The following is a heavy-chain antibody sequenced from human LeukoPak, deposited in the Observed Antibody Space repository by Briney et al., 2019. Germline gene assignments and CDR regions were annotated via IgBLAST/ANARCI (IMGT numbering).Heavy chain of an antibody. Sequence: SETLSLTCAVYGGSFSGYYWSWIRQPPGKGLEWIGEINHSGSTNYNPSLKSRVTISVDTSKNQFSLKLSSVTAADTAVYYCARLGQYYDSSGYYLGYFDYWGQGTLVTVSS. CDR1: GGSFSGYY. CDR3: ARLGQYYDSSGYYLGYFDY. V-gene: IGHV4-34*01. J-gene: IGHJ4*02. CDR2: INHSGST. D-gene: IGHD3-22*01.